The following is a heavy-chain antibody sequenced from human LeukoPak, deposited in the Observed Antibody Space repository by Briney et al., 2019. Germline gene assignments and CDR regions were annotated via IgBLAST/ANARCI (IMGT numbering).Heavy chain of an antibody. J-gene: IGHJ4*02. D-gene: IGHD5-12*01. V-gene: IGHV3-30*04. CDR3: ARSAAAGRIVATFGY. CDR2: ISYDGSKK. Sequence: GGSLRLSCAASGFTFSSYAMHWVRQAPGKGLEWVAIISYDGSKKYYADSVKGRFTISRDNSKNTLYLQINSLRADDTAVYYCARSAAAGRIVATFGYWGQGTLVIVSS. CDR1: GFTFSSYA.